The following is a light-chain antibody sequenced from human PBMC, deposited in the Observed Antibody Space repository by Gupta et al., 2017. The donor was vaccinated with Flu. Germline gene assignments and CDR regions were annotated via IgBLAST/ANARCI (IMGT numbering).Light chain of an antibody. CDR2: EGS. V-gene: IGLV2-23*03. CDR3: CSYAGSSTFV. Sequence: QSALTQPASVSGSPGQSLTISCTGTSSNIGTYNLVSWYQQLPGKAPKLILYEGSKRPSGVSNRFSGSKSANTASLTISGLQAEDEADYYCCSYAGSSTFVFGTGTKVTVL. CDR1: SSNIGTYNL. J-gene: IGLJ1*01.